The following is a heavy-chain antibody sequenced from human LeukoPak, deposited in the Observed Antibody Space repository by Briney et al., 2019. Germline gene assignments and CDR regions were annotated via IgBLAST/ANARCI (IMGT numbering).Heavy chain of an antibody. J-gene: IGHJ5*02. CDR3: AKCSTSAYTSGWCNWIDP. V-gene: IGHV3-33*06. CDR2: IWLDGSAT. CDR1: GFVFSNYD. Sequence: GGSLRLSCAASGFVFSNYDMHWVRQAPGKGLEWVAIIWLDGSATYYGDSVKGRFTVSRDNSNNTLYLQMNSLRADDTAVYYCAKCSTSAYTSGWCNWIDPWGQGTLVTVSS. D-gene: IGHD6-19*01.